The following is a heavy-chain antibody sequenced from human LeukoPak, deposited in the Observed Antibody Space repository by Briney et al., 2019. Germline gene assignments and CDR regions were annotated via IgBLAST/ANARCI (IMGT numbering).Heavy chain of an antibody. CDR2: IYPRDGST. Sequence: ASVKVSCKASGYTFTSNYIHWVRQAPGQGLEWMGMIYPRDGSTSYAQKFQGRVTVTRDTSTSTVHMELSGLRSEDTAVYYCARGGGYSSSWYNPYWGQGTLVTVSS. CDR1: GYTFTSNY. D-gene: IGHD6-13*01. CDR3: ARGGGYSSSWYNPY. J-gene: IGHJ4*02. V-gene: IGHV1-46*01.